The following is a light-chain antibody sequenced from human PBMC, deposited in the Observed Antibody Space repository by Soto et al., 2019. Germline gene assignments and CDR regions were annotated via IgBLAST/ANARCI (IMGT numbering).Light chain of an antibody. Sequence: EVVLTQSPATLSLSPGERATLSCRASQSVSSHLAWYQPKPGQAPRLLIYDASNRATGIPGRFSGSGSGTDFTITISSLEPEDFAVYSCQQRSNGPAYPFGQGTRLEIK. V-gene: IGKV3-11*01. CDR3: QQRSNGPAYP. J-gene: IGKJ2*01. CDR1: QSVSSH. CDR2: DAS.